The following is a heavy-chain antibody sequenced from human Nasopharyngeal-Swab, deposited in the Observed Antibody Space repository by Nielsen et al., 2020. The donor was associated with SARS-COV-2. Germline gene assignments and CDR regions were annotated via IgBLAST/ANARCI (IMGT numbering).Heavy chain of an antibody. CDR2: IKSDGSTT. Sequence: GESLKISCAASGFTFSSYWMHWVRQALGKGLVWVSRIKSDGSTTNYADSVKGRFTISRDNAKNTLYLQMNSLRAEDTAVYYCARGNRPVAFDIWGQGTMVTVSS. CDR3: ARGNRPVAFDI. D-gene: IGHD2/OR15-2a*01. CDR1: GFTFSSYW. V-gene: IGHV3-74*01. J-gene: IGHJ3*02.